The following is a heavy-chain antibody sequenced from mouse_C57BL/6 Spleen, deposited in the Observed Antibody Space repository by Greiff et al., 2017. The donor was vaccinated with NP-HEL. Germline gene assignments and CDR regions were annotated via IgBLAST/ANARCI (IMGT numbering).Heavy chain of an antibody. CDR3: TAPFYDGYFLFDY. CDR2: IRLKSDNYAT. J-gene: IGHJ2*01. D-gene: IGHD2-3*01. V-gene: IGHV6-3*01. Sequence: EVQLQESGGGLVQPGGSMKLSCVASGFTFSNYWMNWVRQSPEKGLEWVAQIRLKSDNYATHYAESVKGRFTISRDDSKSSVYLQMNNLRAEDTGIYYCTAPFYDGYFLFDYWGQGTTLTVSS. CDR1: GFTFSNYW.